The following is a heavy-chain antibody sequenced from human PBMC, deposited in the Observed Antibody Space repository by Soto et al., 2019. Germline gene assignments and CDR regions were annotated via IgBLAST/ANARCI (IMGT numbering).Heavy chain of an antibody. CDR3: ARHVAGYSSGLDY. CDR2: IYYSGST. V-gene: IGHV4-39*01. Sequence: SETLSLTCAVSGGSISSSSYYWGWIRQPPGKGLEWIGSIYYSGSTYYNPSLKSRVTISVDTSKNQFSLKLSSVTAADTAVYYCARHVAGYSSGLDYWGQGTLVTVSS. CDR1: GGSISSSSYY. D-gene: IGHD6-19*01. J-gene: IGHJ4*02.